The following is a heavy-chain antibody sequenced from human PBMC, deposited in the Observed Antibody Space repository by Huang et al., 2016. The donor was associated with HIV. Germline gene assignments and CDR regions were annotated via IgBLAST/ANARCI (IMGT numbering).Heavy chain of an antibody. D-gene: IGHD6-13*01. CDR1: GFTFSSYA. Sequence: EVQLLESGGGLVQPGGSLRLSCAASGFTFSSYAMSWVRQDPGKGLEWVSVISGGGGSTYYADSVKGRFTISRDNSKNTLYLQMNSLRAEDAAVYYCAKDPYSSSWFDHFDYWGQGTLVTVSS. CDR3: AKDPYSSSWFDHFDY. CDR2: ISGGGGST. V-gene: IGHV3-23*01. J-gene: IGHJ4*02.